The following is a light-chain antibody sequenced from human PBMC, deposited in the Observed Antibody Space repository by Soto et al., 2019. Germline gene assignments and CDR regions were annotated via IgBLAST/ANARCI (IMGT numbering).Light chain of an antibody. CDR2: GAS. Sequence: ETVLTQSPGPLSLSPGERATLSCRASQSVSSSYLAWYQQKPGQAPRLLIYGASIRATGIPDRFSGSGSETDFTLTISRLEPEDFALYYCQQYGSSAPITFGQGTRLEIK. CDR3: QQYGSSAPIT. CDR1: QSVSSSY. V-gene: IGKV3-20*01. J-gene: IGKJ5*01.